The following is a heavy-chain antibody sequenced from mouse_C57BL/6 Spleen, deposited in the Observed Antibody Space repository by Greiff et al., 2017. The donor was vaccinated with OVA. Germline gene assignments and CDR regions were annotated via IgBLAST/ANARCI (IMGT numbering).Heavy chain of an antibody. CDR2: IRLKSDNYAT. CDR1: GFTFSNYW. CDR3: TGQLRDGDY. V-gene: IGHV6-3*01. D-gene: IGHD1-2*01. J-gene: IGHJ2*01. Sequence: EVKVEESGGGLVQPGGSMKLSCVASGFTFSNYWMNWVRQSPEKGLEWVAQIRLKSDNYATHYAESVKGRFTISRDDSKSSVYLQMNNLRAEDTGIYYCTGQLRDGDYWGQGTTLTVSS.